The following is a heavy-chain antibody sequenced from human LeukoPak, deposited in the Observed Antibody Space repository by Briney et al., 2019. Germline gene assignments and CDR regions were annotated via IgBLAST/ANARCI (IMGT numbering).Heavy chain of an antibody. CDR1: GYTFTSYG. CDR3: ARDLAASGLSGWYY. J-gene: IGHJ4*02. CDR2: ISAYNGNT. V-gene: IGHV1-18*01. Sequence: APVKVSCKASGYTFTSYGISWVRQAPGQGLEWMGWISAYNGNTNYAQKLQGRVTMTTDTSTSTAYMELRSLRSDDTAVYYCARDLAASGLSGWYYWGQGTLVTVSS. D-gene: IGHD6-19*01.